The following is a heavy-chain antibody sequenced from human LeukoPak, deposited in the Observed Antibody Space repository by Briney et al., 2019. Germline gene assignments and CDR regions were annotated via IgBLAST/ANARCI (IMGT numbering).Heavy chain of an antibody. CDR2: FDLEDGET. J-gene: IGHJ3*02. Sequence: ASVKVSFKVSGYTLTELSMHWVRQAPGKGLEWMGGFDLEDGETIYAQKFQGRVTMTEDTSTDTAYMELSSLRSEDTAVYYCSTRYCSSTSCYTERAFDIWGQGTMVTVSS. CDR1: GYTLTELS. CDR3: STRYCSSTSCYTERAFDI. V-gene: IGHV1-24*01. D-gene: IGHD2-2*02.